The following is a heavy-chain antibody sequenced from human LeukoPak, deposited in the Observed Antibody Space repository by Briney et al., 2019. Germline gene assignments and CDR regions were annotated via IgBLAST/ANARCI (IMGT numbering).Heavy chain of an antibody. CDR1: GDSITPYY. CDR2: ISDTGTT. CDR3: TRTVTGAHYYYIPV. D-gene: IGHD7-27*01. Sequence: SETLSLTCTVSGDSITPYYWSWNRQSPGGSLEYIGFISDTGTTNYNPSLRGRVSISVDTSKSQFSLKLKSVTAADSAIYYSTRTVTGAHYYYIPVWGAGTTVTVSS. J-gene: IGHJ6*03. V-gene: IGHV4-59*08.